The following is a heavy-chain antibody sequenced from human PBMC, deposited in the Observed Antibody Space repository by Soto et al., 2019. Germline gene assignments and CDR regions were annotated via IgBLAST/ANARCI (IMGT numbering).Heavy chain of an antibody. J-gene: IGHJ4*02. CDR3: AVMITFGGVIVTPFDY. Sequence: GXSVKVSCKVSGYTLTELSMHWVRQAPVKGLEWMGGFDPEDGETIYAQKFQGRVTMTEDTSTDTAYMELSSLRSEDTAVYYCAVMITFGGVIVTPFDYWGQGTLVTVSS. D-gene: IGHD3-16*02. CDR2: FDPEDGET. V-gene: IGHV1-24*01. CDR1: GYTLTELS.